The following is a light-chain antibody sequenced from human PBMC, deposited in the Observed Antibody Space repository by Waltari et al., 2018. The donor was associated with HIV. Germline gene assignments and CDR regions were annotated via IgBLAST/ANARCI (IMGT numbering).Light chain of an antibody. V-gene: IGLV1-47*01. Sequence: QSVLTQPPSASGTPGQRVTTFCSGSISNTGSKDVIGFQHLPGTAPKLLIYRTNQRRSGVPDRFSGSKSGTSASLAISGLRSDDEADYYCAAWDDTLSSYVFGTGTTVTV. J-gene: IGLJ1*01. CDR1: ISNTGSKD. CDR2: RTN. CDR3: AAWDDTLSSYV.